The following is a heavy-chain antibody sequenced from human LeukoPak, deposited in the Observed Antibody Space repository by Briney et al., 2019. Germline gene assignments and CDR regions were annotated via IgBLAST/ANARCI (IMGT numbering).Heavy chain of an antibody. CDR3: ASRHYDFGYY. V-gene: IGHV3-30*04. CDR2: ISYDGSNK. J-gene: IGHJ4*02. Sequence: GGSLRLSCAASGLAFSTYPVHWVRQAPGKGLEWVAVISYDGSNKYYADSVKGRFTISRDNSKNTLYLQMNSLRAEDTAIYYCASRHYDFGYYWGQGTLVTVSS. CDR1: GLAFSTYP. D-gene: IGHD4-17*01.